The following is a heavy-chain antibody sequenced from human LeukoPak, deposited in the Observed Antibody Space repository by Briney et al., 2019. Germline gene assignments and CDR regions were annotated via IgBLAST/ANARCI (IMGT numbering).Heavy chain of an antibody. D-gene: IGHD2-15*01. CDR2: ISWNSGSI. J-gene: IGHJ4*02. V-gene: IGHV3-9*01. CDR3: AKGLGSSGRYYFDY. Sequence: GGSLRLSCAASGFTFDDYAMHWVRQAPGKGLEWVSGISWNSGSIGYADSVKGRFTISRDNSKNTLYLQMNSLRAEDTAVYYCAKGLGSSGRYYFDYWGQGTLVTVSS. CDR1: GFTFDDYA.